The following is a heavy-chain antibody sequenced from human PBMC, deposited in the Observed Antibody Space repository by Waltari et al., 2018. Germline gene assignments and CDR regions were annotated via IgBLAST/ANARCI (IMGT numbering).Heavy chain of an antibody. J-gene: IGHJ5*02. CDR1: GGSISSGSYY. V-gene: IGHV4-61*02. Sequence: QVQLQESGPGLVKPSQTLSLTCTGPGGSISSGSYYWSWIRQPAGKGLEWIGRSYTSGSTTYNPSLKSRVTISVSTSKNQFSRRLSSVTAADTAVYYCARGGSRFDPWGQGTLVTVSS. D-gene: IGHD3-10*01. CDR3: ARGGSRFDP. CDR2: SYTSGST.